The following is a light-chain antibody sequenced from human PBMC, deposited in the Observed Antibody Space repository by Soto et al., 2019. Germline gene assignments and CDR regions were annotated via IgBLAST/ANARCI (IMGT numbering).Light chain of an antibody. CDR1: QGISSA. CDR2: DVS. V-gene: IGKV1-13*02. Sequence: AIQLTQSPSSLSASVGDRVTITCRASQGISSALAWYQQKPGKAPKLLIYDVSSLESGVPSRFSGSGSGTEFTLTISSLQPDDSATYYCQQYNTFWTFGQGTKVDIK. J-gene: IGKJ1*01. CDR3: QQYNTFWT.